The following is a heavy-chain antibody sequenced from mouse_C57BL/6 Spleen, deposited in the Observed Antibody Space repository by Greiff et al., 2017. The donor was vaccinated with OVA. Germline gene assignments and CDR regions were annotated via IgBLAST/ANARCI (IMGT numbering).Heavy chain of an antibody. CDR1: GYSFTDYN. V-gene: IGHV1-39*01. CDR3: ARRVFNRPPYY. Sequence: VQLQQPGPELVQPGASVKLSCKASGYSFTDYNMNWVKQSHGKSLEWIGVINPNYGTTSYNQKFKGKATLTVEQSSSTAYMQLNSLTSEDSAVYYCARRVFNRPPYYWGQGTTLTVSS. CDR2: INPNYGTT. J-gene: IGHJ2*01.